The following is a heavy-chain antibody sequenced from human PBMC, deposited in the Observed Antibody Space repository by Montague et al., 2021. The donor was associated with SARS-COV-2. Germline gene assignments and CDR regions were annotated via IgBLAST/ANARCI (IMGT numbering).Heavy chain of an antibody. Sequence: SETLSLTCTVSGDSTSCPNCYWGWIRQPPGKGLDWIGTIYNSGTTYYNPSLKSRLTISIDTSKNQFSLELSSVTAADTAVYYCARHRNYGDHSLDNWFHPWGQGTLVTVSS. CDR3: ARHRNYGDHSLDNWFHP. CDR1: GDSTSCPNCY. CDR2: IYNSGTT. D-gene: IGHD4-17*01. V-gene: IGHV4-39*01. J-gene: IGHJ5*02.